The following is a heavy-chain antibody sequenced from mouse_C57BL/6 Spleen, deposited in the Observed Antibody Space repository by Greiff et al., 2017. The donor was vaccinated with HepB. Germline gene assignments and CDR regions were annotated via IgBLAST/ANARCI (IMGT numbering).Heavy chain of an antibody. V-gene: IGHV1-9*01. CDR3: ARWAYIYYDYGDWYFDV. D-gene: IGHD2-4*01. Sequence: QVQLQQSGAELMKPGASVKLSCKATGYTFTGYWIEWVKQRPGHGLEWIGEILPGSGSTNYNEKFKGKATFTADTSSNTAYMQLSSLTTEDSAIYYCARWAYIYYDYGDWYFDVWGTGTTVTVSS. CDR2: ILPGSGST. J-gene: IGHJ1*03. CDR1: GYTFTGYW.